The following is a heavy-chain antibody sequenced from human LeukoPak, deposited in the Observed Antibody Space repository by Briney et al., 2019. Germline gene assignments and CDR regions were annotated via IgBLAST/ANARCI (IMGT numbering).Heavy chain of an antibody. Sequence: PGGSLRLSCAASGFTFSSYSMNWVRQAPGKGLEWVSSISSSSSYIYYADSVKGRFTISRDNAKNSLYLQMNSLRAEDTAVYYCASCYYYDSSGYYYVQWGQGTLVTVSS. D-gene: IGHD3-22*01. J-gene: IGHJ4*02. V-gene: IGHV3-21*01. CDR3: ASCYYYDSSGYYYVQ. CDR1: GFTFSSYS. CDR2: ISSSSSYI.